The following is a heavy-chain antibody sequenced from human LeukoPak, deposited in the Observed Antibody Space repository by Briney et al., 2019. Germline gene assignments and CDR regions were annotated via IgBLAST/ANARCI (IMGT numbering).Heavy chain of an antibody. CDR3: ARGNPSWFDY. CDR2: IHAGNGNT. CDR1: GYTFSIYA. J-gene: IGHJ4*02. D-gene: IGHD1-14*01. V-gene: IGHV1-3*03. Sequence: ASVKVSCKASGYTFSIYAVHWVRQAPGQRLEWMGWIHAGNGNTKYSQEFQGRVTITRDTSATIAYMELSGLRSEDMAVYYCARGNPSWFDYWGQGTLVTVSS.